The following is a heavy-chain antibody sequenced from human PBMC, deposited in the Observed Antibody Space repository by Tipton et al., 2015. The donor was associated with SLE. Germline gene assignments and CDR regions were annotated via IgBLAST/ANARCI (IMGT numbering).Heavy chain of an antibody. J-gene: IGHJ4*02. D-gene: IGHD5-12*01. CDR1: GGSISSSSYY. Sequence: TLSLTCTVSGGSISSSSYYWGWIRRPPGRGLEWIGEITRRGKTNYNPSLKSRVTISVDTSKNQFSLNLRSVTAADTAVYYCARLISAYDCNFDYWGQGTLVTVSS. V-gene: IGHV4-39*07. CDR2: ITRRGKT. CDR3: ARLISAYDCNFDY.